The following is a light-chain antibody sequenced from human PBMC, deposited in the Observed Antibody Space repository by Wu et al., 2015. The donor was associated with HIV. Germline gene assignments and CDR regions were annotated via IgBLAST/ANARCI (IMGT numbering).Light chain of an antibody. V-gene: IGKV3-11*01. CDR3: QQRRNRPWT. Sequence: EIVLTQSPATLSLSPGERATLSCRASQSVSSSLAWYQQRRGQAPRRLINDASNRATAIPARFSGGGSGTDFTLTISSLEPEDFAVYYCQQRRNRPWTFGQGTKVEIK. CDR2: DAS. J-gene: IGKJ1*01. CDR1: QSVSSS.